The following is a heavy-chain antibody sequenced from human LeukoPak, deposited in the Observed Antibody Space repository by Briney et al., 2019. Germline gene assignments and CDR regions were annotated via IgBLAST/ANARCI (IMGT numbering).Heavy chain of an antibody. J-gene: IGHJ4*02. D-gene: IGHD3-10*01. CDR2: TSHSGST. Sequence: SETLSLTCGVYGGSISGYYWSWIRQPPGKGLEWIGETSHSGSTNYNPSLKSRVTISVDTSKNQFSLKLRSVTAADTAVYYCARGWLTMVRGVSLWGQGTLVTVSS. V-gene: IGHV4-34*01. CDR3: ARGWLTMVRGVSL. CDR1: GGSISGYY.